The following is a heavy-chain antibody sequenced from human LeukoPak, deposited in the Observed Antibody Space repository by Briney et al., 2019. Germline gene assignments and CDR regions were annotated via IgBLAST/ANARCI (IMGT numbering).Heavy chain of an antibody. CDR3: ARGTATSSQPFDY. D-gene: IGHD2-21*02. J-gene: IGHJ4*02. Sequence: GGSLRLSCAASGITFSSYAMSWVRQAPGKGLEWVSTISISGGSTYYADSVKGRFTISRDSSKNTLFLQMNSLTAEDTAVYYCARGTATSSQPFDYWGQGTMVTVSS. V-gene: IGHV3-23*01. CDR1: GITFSSYA. CDR2: ISISGGST.